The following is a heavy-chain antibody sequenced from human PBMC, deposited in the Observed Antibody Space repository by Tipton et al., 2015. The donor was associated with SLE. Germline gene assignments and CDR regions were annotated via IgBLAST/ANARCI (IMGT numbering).Heavy chain of an antibody. Sequence: TLSLTCIVSGGSITSNNHCWGWIRQPPGKGLEWIGTTYYSGSPHYNPSLRSRVTISLDTSKTQFSLRLSSVTAADTAVYYCARHRMMDSSSWAYYFDYWGQGTLVTVSS. CDR3: ARHRMMDSSSWAYYFDY. CDR1: GGSITSNNHC. CDR2: TYYSGSP. J-gene: IGHJ4*02. D-gene: IGHD6-13*01. V-gene: IGHV4-39*07.